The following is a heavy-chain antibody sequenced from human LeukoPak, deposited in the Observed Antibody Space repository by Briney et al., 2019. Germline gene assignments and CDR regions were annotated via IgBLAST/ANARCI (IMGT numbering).Heavy chain of an antibody. CDR2: ISSSGSTI. D-gene: IGHD3-22*01. J-gene: IGHJ4*02. CDR3: ARPGHGNYGPVGY. Sequence: GGSLRLSCAASGFTFSSYGMNWVRQAPGKGLEWVSYISSSGSTIYYADSVKGRFTISRDNAKNSLYLQMNSLRAEDTAVYYCARPGHGNYGPVGYWGQGTLVTVSS. V-gene: IGHV3-48*04. CDR1: GFTFSSYG.